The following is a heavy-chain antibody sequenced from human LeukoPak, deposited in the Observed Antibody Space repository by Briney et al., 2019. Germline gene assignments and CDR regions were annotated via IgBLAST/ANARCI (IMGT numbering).Heavy chain of an antibody. Sequence: PGGSLRLSCAASGFTFSSYAMSWVRQAPGKGLEWVSAISGSGGSTYYADSVKGRFTISRDNSKNTLYLQMNSLRAEDTAVYYCAKDPYGSGSYRDFQHWGQGTLVTVSS. V-gene: IGHV3-23*01. J-gene: IGHJ1*01. CDR2: ISGSGGST. CDR1: GFTFSSYA. D-gene: IGHD3-10*01. CDR3: AKDPYGSGSYRDFQH.